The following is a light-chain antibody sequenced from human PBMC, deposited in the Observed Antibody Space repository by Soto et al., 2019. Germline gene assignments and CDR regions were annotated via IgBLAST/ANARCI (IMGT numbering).Light chain of an antibody. J-gene: IGKJ2*01. CDR1: QTIRSW. CDR3: QQYHSYYRT. CDR2: AAS. V-gene: IGKV1-5*01. Sequence: DIQMIQSPSTLSASVGDRVTITCRASQTIRSWLAWYQQKPGKAPNLLIYAASTLKSGVPSRFSGNGSETEFTLTISILQPDDFATYYCQQYHSYYRTFGQGTKLEIK.